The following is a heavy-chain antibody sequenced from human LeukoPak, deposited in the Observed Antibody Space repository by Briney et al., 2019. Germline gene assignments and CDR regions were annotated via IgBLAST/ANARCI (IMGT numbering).Heavy chain of an antibody. J-gene: IGHJ4*02. CDR2: IYYSGST. Sequence: SETLSLTCTVSGGSISSSSYYWGWIRQPPGKGLEWIGSIYYSGSTYYNPSLKSRVTISVDTSKNQFSLKLSSVTAADTAVYYCARDSTSGYTDSWGQGTLVTVSS. CDR1: GGSISSSSYY. CDR3: ARDSTSGYTDS. D-gene: IGHD3-22*01. V-gene: IGHV4-39*07.